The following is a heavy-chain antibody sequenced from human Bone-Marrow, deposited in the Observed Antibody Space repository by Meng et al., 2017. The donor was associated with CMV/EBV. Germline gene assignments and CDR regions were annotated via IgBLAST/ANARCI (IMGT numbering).Heavy chain of an antibody. CDR1: GFTFSSYS. CDR3: AKDGGGGYGVDY. J-gene: IGHJ4*02. Sequence: GGSLRLSCAASGFTFSSYSMNWVRQAPGKGLEWVAFIRYDGSNKYYADSVKGRFTISRDNSKNTLYLQMNSLRAEDTAVYYCAKDGGGGYGVDYWGQGTLVTVSS. D-gene: IGHD5-12*01. CDR2: IRYDGSNK. V-gene: IGHV3-30*02.